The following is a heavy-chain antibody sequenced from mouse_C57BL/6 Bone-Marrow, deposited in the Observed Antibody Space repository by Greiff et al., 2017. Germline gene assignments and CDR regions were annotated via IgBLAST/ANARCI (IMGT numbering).Heavy chain of an antibody. J-gene: IGHJ3*01. V-gene: IGHV1-69*01. CDR2: IDPSDSYT. CDR3: ERGAY. CDR1: GYTFTSYW. Sequence: QVQLQQPGAELVMPGASVKLSCKASGYTFTSYWMPWVKQRPGQGLEWIGEIDPSDSYTNYNQKFKGKSTLTVDKSSSTAYMQLSSLTSEDSAVYYCERGAYWGQGTLVTVSA.